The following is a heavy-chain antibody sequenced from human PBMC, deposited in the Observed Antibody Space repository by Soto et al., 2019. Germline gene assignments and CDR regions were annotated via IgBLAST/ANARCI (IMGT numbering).Heavy chain of an antibody. J-gene: IGHJ4*02. Sequence: QVQLQRWGAGLLKPSETLSLTCAVYGGSFSGYYWTWIRQPPGKGLEWIGEINHSGITNYNPSLKSRVTLSVDTSKNQFSLKLSSVTAADTAVYYCATAGTTMIRGVVDHWGQGTLVTVSS. V-gene: IGHV4-34*01. CDR2: INHSGIT. D-gene: IGHD3-10*01. CDR1: GGSFSGYY. CDR3: ATAGTTMIRGVVDH.